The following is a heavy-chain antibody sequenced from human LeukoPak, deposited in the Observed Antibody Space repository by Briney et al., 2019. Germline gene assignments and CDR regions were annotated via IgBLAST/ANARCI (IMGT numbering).Heavy chain of an antibody. J-gene: IGHJ4*02. D-gene: IGHD3-3*01. V-gene: IGHV3-74*01. Sequence: GGSLRLSCAASGFTFSSYWMHWVRQTPGEWLVWVAHINNDGSSTGYADSLKGQFTISRDNAKDTLYLQMNSLRVEDTAVYYCARRVFGGIDYWGQGTLVTVSS. CDR2: INNDGSST. CDR1: GFTFSSYW. CDR3: ARRVFGGIDY.